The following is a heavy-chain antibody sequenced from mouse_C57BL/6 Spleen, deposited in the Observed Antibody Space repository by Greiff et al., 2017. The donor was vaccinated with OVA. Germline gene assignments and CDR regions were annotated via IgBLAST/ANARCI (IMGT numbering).Heavy chain of an antibody. J-gene: IGHJ4*01. V-gene: IGHV1-47*01. D-gene: IGHD2-2*01. Sequence: VQLQQSGAELVKPGASVKMSCKASGYTFTTYPIEWMKQNHGKSLEWIGNFHPYNDDTKYNEKFKGKATLTVEKSSSTVYLELSRLTSDDSAVYYCARGGLRRGGDYYAMDYWGQGTSVTVSS. CDR1: GYTFTTYP. CDR2: FHPYNDDT. CDR3: ARGGLRRGGDYYAMDY.